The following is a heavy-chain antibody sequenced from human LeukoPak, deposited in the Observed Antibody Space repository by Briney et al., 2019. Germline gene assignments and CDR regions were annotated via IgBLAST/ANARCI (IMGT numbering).Heavy chain of an antibody. J-gene: IGHJ4*02. CDR2: ISGSGGGT. CDR3: AKDWIVGATYYKAFDY. V-gene: IGHV3-23*01. Sequence: GGSLRLSCAASGFTFSSYAMSWVRQAPGKGLEWVSAISGSGGGTYYADSVKGRFTISRDNSKNTLYLQMNSLRAEDTAVYYCAKDWIVGATYYKAFDYWGQGALVTVSS. CDR1: GFTFSSYA. D-gene: IGHD1-26*01.